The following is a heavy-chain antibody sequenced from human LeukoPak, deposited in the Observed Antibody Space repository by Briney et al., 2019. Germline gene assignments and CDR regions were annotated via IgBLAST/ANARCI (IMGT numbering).Heavy chain of an antibody. V-gene: IGHV3-23*01. CDR2: VSGGAIST. D-gene: IGHD6-19*01. CDR3: PRQSYASGWNPFDY. J-gene: IGHJ4*02. CDR1: GFNFSNYA. Sequence: GGSLRLSCAASGFNFSNYAMSWVRQAPGKGLEWVSTVSGGAISTYYGDSAKGRFTISRDNSKNTLYLQMNSLRAEDTAVYYCPRQSYASGWNPFDYWGQGILVTVSS.